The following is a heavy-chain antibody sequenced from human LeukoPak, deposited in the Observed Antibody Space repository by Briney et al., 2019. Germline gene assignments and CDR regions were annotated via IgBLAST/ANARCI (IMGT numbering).Heavy chain of an antibody. CDR3: ARDQPYDYVWGSYRYDAFDI. J-gene: IGHJ3*02. CDR1: GFTFSSYW. D-gene: IGHD3-16*02. Sequence: GGSLRLSCAASGFTFSSYWMSWVRQAPGKGLEWVANIKQDGSGKYYVDSVKGRFTISRDNARNSLYLQMNSLRAEDTAVYYCARDQPYDYVWGSYRYDAFDIWGQGTMVTVSP. CDR2: IKQDGSGK. V-gene: IGHV3-7*03.